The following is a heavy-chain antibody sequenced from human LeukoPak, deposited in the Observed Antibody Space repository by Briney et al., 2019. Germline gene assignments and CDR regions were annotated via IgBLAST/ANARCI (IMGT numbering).Heavy chain of an antibody. Sequence: SETLSLTCTVSGGSISSGGYYWSWIRQPPGKGLEWIGYIYHSGSTYYNPSLKSRVTISVDRSKNQFSLKLSSVTAADTAVYYCATTVMGGSDFWSGSKSYYFDYWGQGTLVTVSS. CDR2: IYHSGST. J-gene: IGHJ4*02. CDR3: ATTVMGGSDFWSGSKSYYFDY. CDR1: GGSISSGGYY. D-gene: IGHD3-3*01. V-gene: IGHV4-30-2*01.